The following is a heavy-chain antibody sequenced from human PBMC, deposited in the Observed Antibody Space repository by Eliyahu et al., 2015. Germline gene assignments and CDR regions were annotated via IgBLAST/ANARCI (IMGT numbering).Heavy chain of an antibody. V-gene: IGHV2-70*04. CDR2: IDWDDDK. J-gene: IGHJ3*02. D-gene: IGHD7-27*01. CDR3: ARIQPTLGIGGAFDI. CDR1: GFSLSTSGMR. Sequence: QVTLKESGPALVKPTQTLTLTCTFSGFSLSTSGMRVSWIRQPPGKALEWLARIDWDDDKFYSTSLKTRLTISKDTSKNQVVLTMTNMDPVDTATYYCARIQPTLGIGGAFDIWGQGTMVTVSS.